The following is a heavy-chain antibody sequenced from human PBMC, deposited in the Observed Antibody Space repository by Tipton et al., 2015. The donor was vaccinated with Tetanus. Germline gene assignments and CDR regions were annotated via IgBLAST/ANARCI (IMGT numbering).Heavy chain of an antibody. CDR2: IYYSGST. D-gene: IGHD1-26*01. J-gene: IGHJ4*02. CDR3: ARDQAGGARGWNSFDY. Sequence: TLSLTCTVSGGSISSGGYYWSWIRQHPGKGLEWIGDIYYSGSTYYNPSLKSRVTISVDTSKNQFSLKLNSVTAADTAVYYCARDQAGGARGWNSFDYWGQGPLVSVPP. CDR1: GGSISSGGYY. V-gene: IGHV4-31*03.